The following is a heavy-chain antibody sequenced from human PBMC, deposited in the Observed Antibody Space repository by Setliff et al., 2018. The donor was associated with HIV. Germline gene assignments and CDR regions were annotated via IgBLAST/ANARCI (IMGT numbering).Heavy chain of an antibody. CDR1: GFTFSIYA. J-gene: IGHJ3*02. Sequence: PGGSLRLSCAASGFTFSIYAMSWVRQAPGKGLEWVSAISAGSYTTYYADSVKGRFTISRDNSKNTLFLQMNSLRAEDTAVYYCARDQEWLVEVEGDALHIWGQGTMVTVSS. CDR2: ISAGSYTT. V-gene: IGHV3-23*01. CDR3: ARDQEWLVEVEGDALHI. D-gene: IGHD6-19*01.